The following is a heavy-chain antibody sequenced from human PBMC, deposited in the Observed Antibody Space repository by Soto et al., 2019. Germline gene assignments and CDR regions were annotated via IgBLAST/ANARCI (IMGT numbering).Heavy chain of an antibody. D-gene: IGHD6-13*01. CDR1: GGSISSGDYY. CDR2: TYHSGNP. CDR3: AAHKVGEAAAGTLF. Sequence: SETLSLTCTVSGGSISSGDYYWSWIRQPPGKGLEWIGNTYHSGNPYYNPSLKSRVTISVDTSKNQFSLKLSSVTAADTAVYYCAAHKVGEAAAGTLFWGQGTLVTVSS. V-gene: IGHV4-30-4*01. J-gene: IGHJ4*02.